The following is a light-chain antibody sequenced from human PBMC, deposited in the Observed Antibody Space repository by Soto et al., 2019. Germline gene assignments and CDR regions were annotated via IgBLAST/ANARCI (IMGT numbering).Light chain of an antibody. CDR3: QQYGSSPLT. J-gene: IGKJ1*01. CDR2: GAS. V-gene: IGKV3-20*01. Sequence: EIVLTQSPGTLSLSPGERATLSCRASQSVSGSYLAWYQQKPGQTLRLLIYGASSRATGIPDRFSGSGSGTDFTLTIIRLEPGDSAVYYCQQYGSSPLTFGRGTKVEIK. CDR1: QSVSGSY.